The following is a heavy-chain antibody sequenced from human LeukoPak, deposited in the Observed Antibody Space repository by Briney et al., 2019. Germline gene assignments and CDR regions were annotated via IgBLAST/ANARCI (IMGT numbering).Heavy chain of an antibody. CDR2: ISAYNGNT. J-gene: IGHJ6*04. D-gene: IGHD3-10*01. V-gene: IGHV1-18*04. Sequence: GASVKVSCKASGYTFTSYGISWVRQAPGQGLERMGWISAYNGNTNYAQKLQGRVTMTTDTSTSTAYMELRSLRSDDTAVYYCARFSSSSGSYYNVYYYYGMDVWGKGTTVTVSS. CDR1: GYTFTSYG. CDR3: ARFSSSSGSYYNVYYYYGMDV.